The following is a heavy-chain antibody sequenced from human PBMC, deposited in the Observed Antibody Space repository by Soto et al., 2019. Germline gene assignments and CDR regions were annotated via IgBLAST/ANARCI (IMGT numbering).Heavy chain of an antibody. Sequence: SETLSLTCTVSGGSISSYYWSWIRQPPGKGLEWIGYIYYSGSTNYNPSLKSRVTISVDTSKNQFSLKLSSVTAADTAVYYCARLGRENCSGGSCYSGPTFDLPPKNWFDPWGQGTLVTVS. CDR2: IYYSGST. J-gene: IGHJ5*02. CDR1: GGSISSYY. D-gene: IGHD2-15*01. CDR3: ARLGRENCSGGSCYSGPTFDLPPKNWFDP. V-gene: IGHV4-59*08.